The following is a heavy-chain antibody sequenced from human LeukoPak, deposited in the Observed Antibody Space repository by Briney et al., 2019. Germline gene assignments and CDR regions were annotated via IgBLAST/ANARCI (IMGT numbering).Heavy chain of an antibody. CDR2: FGPEDGET. D-gene: IGHD6-13*01. Sequence: ASVKVSCKVSGYTLTELSMHWVRQAPGKGLEWMGGFGPEDGETIYAQKFQGRVTMTEDTSTDTAYMELSSLRSEDTAVYYCATASSTIAAAGTTVFDYWGQGTLVTVSS. J-gene: IGHJ4*02. V-gene: IGHV1-24*01. CDR3: ATASSTIAAAGTTVFDY. CDR1: GYTLTELS.